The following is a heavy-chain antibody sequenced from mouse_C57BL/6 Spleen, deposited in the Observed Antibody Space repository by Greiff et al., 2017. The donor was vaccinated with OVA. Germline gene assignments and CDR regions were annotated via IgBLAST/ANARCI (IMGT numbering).Heavy chain of an antibody. J-gene: IGHJ2*01. CDR2: IYPGDGDT. V-gene: IGHV1-82*01. CDR1: GYAFSSSW. D-gene: IGHD4-1*01. Sequence: SGPELVKPGASVKISCKASGYAFSSSWLNWVKQRPGKGLEWIGRIYPGDGDTHYNGKFKGKATLTADKSASAAYMQLSSLTSEDSAVYFWARSGDWDDYWGQGTTLTVSS. CDR3: ARSGDWDDY.